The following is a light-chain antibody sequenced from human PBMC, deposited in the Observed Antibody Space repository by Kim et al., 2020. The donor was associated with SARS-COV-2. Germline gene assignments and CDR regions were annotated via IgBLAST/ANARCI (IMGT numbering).Light chain of an antibody. J-gene: IGLJ1*01. CDR3: NSRDSSGNHYYV. Sequence: TVRITCQGESLRSYYAIWYQQKPGQAPVLVIYGKNNRPSGIPDRFSGSSSGNTASLTITGAQAEDEADYYCNSRDSSGNHYYVFGTGTKVTVL. CDR2: GKN. V-gene: IGLV3-19*01. CDR1: SLRSYY.